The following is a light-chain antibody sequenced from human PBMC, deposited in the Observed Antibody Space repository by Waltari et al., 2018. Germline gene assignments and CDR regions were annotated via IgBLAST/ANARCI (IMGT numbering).Light chain of an antibody. V-gene: IGKV4-1*01. J-gene: IGKJ3*01. Sequence: DIVMTQSPDSLAVSLGERATINCKSSQSVLYSSNNKNYLAWYQQKPGQPPKLLIYWASTLESGVPDRFSGSGSGTDFTLTISSLQAEDVAVYYCQQYYNTPFTFGPGTKVDIK. CDR2: WAS. CDR1: QSVLYSSNNKNY. CDR3: QQYYNTPFT.